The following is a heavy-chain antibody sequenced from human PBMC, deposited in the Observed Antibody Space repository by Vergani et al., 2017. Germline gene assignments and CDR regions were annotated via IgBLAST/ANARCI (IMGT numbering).Heavy chain of an antibody. V-gene: IGHV3-9*02. CDR3: SKDLGTSSGGGWFDP. D-gene: IGHD6-6*01. J-gene: IGHJ5*02. CDR2: ISWNSNSI. CDR1: GFTSAGYA. Sequence: EVQLEESGGGLVLPGRSLRLSCVASGFTSAGYAMTWVRQAPGKGLEGVSGISWNSNSIGYADSVKGRFTISRDNAKNSLYLQMNSLRAEDTALYYCSKDLGTSSGGGWFDPWGQGTLVTVSS.